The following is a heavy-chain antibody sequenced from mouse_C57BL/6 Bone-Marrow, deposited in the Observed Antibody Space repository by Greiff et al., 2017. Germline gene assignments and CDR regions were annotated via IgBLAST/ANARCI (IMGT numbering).Heavy chain of an antibody. CDR3: TRETWYFDV. J-gene: IGHJ1*03. CDR2: IDPETGGT. CDR1: GYTFTDYE. V-gene: IGHV1-15*01. Sequence: VQLQESGAELVRPGASVTLSCKASGYTFTDYEMHWVKQTPVHGLEWIGAIDPETGGTAYNQKFKGKAILTADKSSSAAYMELRSLTSEDSAVYYCTRETWYFDVWGRGTTVTVSS.